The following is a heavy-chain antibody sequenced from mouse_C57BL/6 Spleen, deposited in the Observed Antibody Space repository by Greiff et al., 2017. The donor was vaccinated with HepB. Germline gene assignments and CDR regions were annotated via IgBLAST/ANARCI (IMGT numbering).Heavy chain of an antibody. Sequence: QVQLQQSGAELVRPGASVTLSCKASGYTFTDYEMHWVKQTPVHGLEWIGAIDPETGGTAYNQKFKGKAILTADKSSSTAYMELRSLTSEDSAVYYFTVYVGYYPAWFAYWGQGTLVTVSA. CDR1: GYTFTDYE. J-gene: IGHJ3*01. V-gene: IGHV1-15*01. CDR3: TVYVGYYPAWFAY. D-gene: IGHD2-3*01. CDR2: IDPETGGT.